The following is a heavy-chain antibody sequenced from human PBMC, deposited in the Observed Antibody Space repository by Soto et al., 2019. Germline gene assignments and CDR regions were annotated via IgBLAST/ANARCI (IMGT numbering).Heavy chain of an antibody. J-gene: IGHJ4*02. CDR3: ARGGSPVHGGDY. V-gene: IGHV3-30-3*01. CDR1: GFTFSSYA. D-gene: IGHD3-16*01. Sequence: QVQLVESGGGVVQPGRSLRLSCAASGFTFSSYAMHWVRQAPGKGLEWVAVISYDGSNKYYADSVKGRFTISRDNSKNTLYLQMNSLRAEDTAVYYCARGGSPVHGGDYWGQGTLVTVSS. CDR2: ISYDGSNK.